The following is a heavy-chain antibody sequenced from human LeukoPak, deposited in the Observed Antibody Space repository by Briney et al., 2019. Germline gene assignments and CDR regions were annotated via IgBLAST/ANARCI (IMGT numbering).Heavy chain of an antibody. D-gene: IGHD3-3*01. CDR3: ARVIGRSITIFGVAADAFDI. Sequence: GASVKVSCKASGYTFTSYGISWVQQAPGQGLEWMGWISAYNGNTNYAQKLQGRVTMTTDTSTSAAYMELRSLRSDDTAVYYCARVIGRSITIFGVAADAFDIWGQGTMVTVSS. V-gene: IGHV1-18*01. CDR1: GYTFTSYG. CDR2: ISAYNGNT. J-gene: IGHJ3*02.